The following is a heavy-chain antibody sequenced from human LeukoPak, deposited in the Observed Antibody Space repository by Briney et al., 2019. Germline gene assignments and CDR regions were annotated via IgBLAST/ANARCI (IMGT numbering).Heavy chain of an antibody. J-gene: IGHJ4*02. Sequence: SETLSLTCTVSGGSISSYYWSWIRQPAGKGLEWIGRIYTSGSTNYNSSLKSRVTMSVDTSKNQFSLKLSSVTAADTAVYYCARGHPDYGDYVSDYWGQGTLVTVSS. CDR1: GGSISSYY. CDR3: ARGHPDYGDYVSDY. D-gene: IGHD4-17*01. CDR2: IYTSGST. V-gene: IGHV4-4*07.